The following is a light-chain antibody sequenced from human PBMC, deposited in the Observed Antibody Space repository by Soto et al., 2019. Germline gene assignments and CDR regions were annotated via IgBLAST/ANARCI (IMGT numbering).Light chain of an antibody. CDR2: EVT. Sequence: QSALTQPPSASGSPGQSVTISCTGTSSDVGAYHYVSWHQQHPGKAPKVLIYEVTKRPSGVPDRFSGSKSGNTASLTVSGLQAEDEADYYCSSYAVMRVVFGGGTKLTVL. CDR1: SSDVGAYHY. J-gene: IGLJ2*01. CDR3: SSYAVMRVV. V-gene: IGLV2-8*01.